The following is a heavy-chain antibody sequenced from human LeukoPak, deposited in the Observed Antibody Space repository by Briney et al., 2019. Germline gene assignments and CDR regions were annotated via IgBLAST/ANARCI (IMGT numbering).Heavy chain of an antibody. J-gene: IGHJ4*02. CDR1: GFTFSNYA. CDR2: ISSTGGST. Sequence: GGSLRLSCSASGFTFSNYAMHWVRQAPGKGLECISTISSTGGSTYYADSVKGRFTISRDNTKNTLYLQMSSLRAEDTAVYYCVRDTSYCSGGRCFATYSFDYWGQGTRVTVSS. D-gene: IGHD2-15*01. CDR3: VRDTSYCSGGRCFATYSFDY. V-gene: IGHV3-64D*09.